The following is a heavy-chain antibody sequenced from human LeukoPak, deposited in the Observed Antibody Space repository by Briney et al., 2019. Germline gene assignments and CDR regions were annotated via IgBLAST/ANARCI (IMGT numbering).Heavy chain of an antibody. V-gene: IGHV4-34*01. CDR2: INHSGST. Sequence: SETLSLTCAVYGGSFSGYYWSWIRQPPGKGLEWIGEINHSGSTNYNPSLKSRVTISVDTSKNQFSLKLSSVTAADTAAYYCARGSRVGTVTTNFDYWGQGTLVTVSS. J-gene: IGHJ4*02. CDR3: ARGSRVGTVTTNFDY. D-gene: IGHD4-11*01. CDR1: GGSFSGYY.